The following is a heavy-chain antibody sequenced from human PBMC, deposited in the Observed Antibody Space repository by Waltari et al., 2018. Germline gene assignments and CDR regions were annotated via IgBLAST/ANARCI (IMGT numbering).Heavy chain of an antibody. CDR1: GGSISSSSYY. D-gene: IGHD3-10*01. V-gene: IGHV4-39*01. CDR2: IYYSGST. Sequence: LQESGPGLVKPSETLSLTCTVSGGSISSSSYYWGWIRQPPGKGLEWIGSIYYSGSTYYNPSLKSRVTISVDTSKNQFSLKLSSVTAADTAVYYCARLLWFGELSQFDYWGQGTLVTVSS. J-gene: IGHJ4*02. CDR3: ARLLWFGELSQFDY.